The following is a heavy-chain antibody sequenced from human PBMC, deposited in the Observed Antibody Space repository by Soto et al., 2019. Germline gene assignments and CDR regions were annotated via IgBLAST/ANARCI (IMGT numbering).Heavy chain of an antibody. V-gene: IGHV1-46*01. CDR1: GYTFTSYY. Sequence: ASVKVSCKASGYTFTSYYMHWVRQAPGQGLKWMGIINPSGGSTSYAQKFQGRVTMTRDTSTSTVYMELSSLRSEDTAVYYCARDWGAGYCTNGVCTPNWYFDLWGRGTLVTVSS. CDR3: ARDWGAGYCTNGVCTPNWYFDL. CDR2: INPSGGST. D-gene: IGHD2-8*01. J-gene: IGHJ2*01.